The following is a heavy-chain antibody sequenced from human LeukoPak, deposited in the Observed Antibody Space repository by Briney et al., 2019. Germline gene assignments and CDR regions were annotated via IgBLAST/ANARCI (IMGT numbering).Heavy chain of an antibody. CDR1: GYTFTSYG. D-gene: IGHD1-26*01. Sequence: ASVKVSCKASGYTFTSYGISWVRQAPGQGLEWMGWISAYNGNTNYAQKLQGRVTMTTDTSTSTAYMELRSLRSDDTAVYYCARLSRRGELLSLDDFDIWGQGTMVTVSS. CDR2: ISAYNGNT. V-gene: IGHV1-18*01. J-gene: IGHJ3*02. CDR3: ARLSRRGELLSLDDFDI.